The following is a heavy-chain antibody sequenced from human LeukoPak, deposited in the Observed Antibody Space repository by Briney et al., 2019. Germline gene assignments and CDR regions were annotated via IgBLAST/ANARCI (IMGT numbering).Heavy chain of an antibody. J-gene: IGHJ4*02. D-gene: IGHD6-13*01. CDR2: ISWNSGSI. CDR1: GFTFDDYA. Sequence: GRSLRLSCAASGFTFDDYAMHWVRQAPGKGLEWVSGISWNSGSIGYADSVKGRFTISRDNAKNSLYLQMNSLRAEDTAVYYCARAEQQLDYFDYWGQGTLVTVSS. V-gene: IGHV3-9*01. CDR3: ARAEQQLDYFDY.